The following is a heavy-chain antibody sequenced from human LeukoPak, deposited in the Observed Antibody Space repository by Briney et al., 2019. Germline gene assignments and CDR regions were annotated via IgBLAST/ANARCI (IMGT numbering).Heavy chain of an antibody. CDR2: MSGGGDSD. V-gene: IGHV3-23*01. CDR1: GFTFTSCA. Sequence: GGSLRLSCAASGFTFTSCAMSWVRQTPGKGLEWVASMSGGGDSDYYADSVKGRFTVSRDKSKNTLYVQMNSLRADDTAVYYCTKDASYARENDNSGFFIDWGQGTLVTVSS. J-gene: IGHJ4*02. D-gene: IGHD3-22*01. CDR3: TKDASYARENDNSGFFID.